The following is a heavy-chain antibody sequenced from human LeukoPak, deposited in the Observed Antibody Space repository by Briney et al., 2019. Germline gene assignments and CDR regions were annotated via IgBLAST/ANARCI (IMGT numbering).Heavy chain of an antibody. V-gene: IGHV3-23*01. CDR1: GFTFSSSA. Sequence: GGSLRLSCAASGFTFSSSAMSWVRQAPGKGLEWVSAINGGGGSTYYADSVKGRFTISRDNSKNTLYLQMNSLRAEDTAVYYCARVTYGSGTYGAFDYWGQGTLVTVSS. D-gene: IGHD3-10*01. CDR2: INGGGGST. J-gene: IGHJ4*02. CDR3: ARVTYGSGTYGAFDY.